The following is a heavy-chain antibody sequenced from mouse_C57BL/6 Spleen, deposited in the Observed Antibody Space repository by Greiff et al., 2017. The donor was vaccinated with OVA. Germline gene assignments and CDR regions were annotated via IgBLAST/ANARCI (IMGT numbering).Heavy chain of an antibody. CDR3: ASSIYDGYY. J-gene: IGHJ2*01. Sequence: QVQLQQSGPELVKPGASVKISCKASGYAFSSSWMNWVKQRPGKGLEWIGRIYPGDGDTNYNGKFKGKATLTADKSSSTAYMQLSSLTSEDSAVYFCASSIYDGYYWGQGTTLTVSS. V-gene: IGHV1-82*01. CDR1: GYAFSSSW. CDR2: IYPGDGDT. D-gene: IGHD2-3*01.